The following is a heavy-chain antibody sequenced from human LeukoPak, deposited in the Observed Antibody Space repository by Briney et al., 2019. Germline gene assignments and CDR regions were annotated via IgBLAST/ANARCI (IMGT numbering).Heavy chain of an antibody. Sequence: SQTLSLTCAISGDSVSSNSAAWNWIRQSPSRGLEWLGRTYYRSTWYNDYAVSVKTRITTKPATSENQFSLQLNSVTPEDTAVYYCARDGTMRSGPAFDIWGQGTMVTVSS. V-gene: IGHV6-1*01. D-gene: IGHD3-3*01. CDR3: ARDGTMRSGPAFDI. J-gene: IGHJ3*02. CDR1: GDSVSSNSAA. CDR2: TYYRSTWYN.